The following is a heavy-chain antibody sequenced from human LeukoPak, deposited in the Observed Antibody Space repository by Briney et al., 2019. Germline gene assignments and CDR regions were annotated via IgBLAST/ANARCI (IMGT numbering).Heavy chain of an antibody. V-gene: IGHV4-59*01. J-gene: IGHJ4*02. D-gene: IGHD2-15*01. Sequence: SETLSLTCTVSGGSISSYYWSWIRQPPGMGLEWIGYIYYSGSTNYNPSLKSRVAMSVDTSNNQFFLRLTSVTAADTALYYCARGRFELPYWGQGTLVTVSS. CDR3: ARGRFELPY. CDR2: IYYSGST. CDR1: GGSISSYY.